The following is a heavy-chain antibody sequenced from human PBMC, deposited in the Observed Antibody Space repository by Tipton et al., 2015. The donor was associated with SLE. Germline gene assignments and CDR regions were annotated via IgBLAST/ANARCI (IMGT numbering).Heavy chain of an antibody. Sequence: TLSLTCTVSDDSMRSPSYYWSWIRQPAGKGLEWIGHIYITGSTNYNPPLKSRVTVSLDTSRNQFSLKLTSVTAADTAVYYCARDPSGNYGSGSYDYWGQGTLVTVSS. CDR3: ARDPSGNYGSGSYDY. V-gene: IGHV4-61*09. D-gene: IGHD3-10*01. J-gene: IGHJ4*02. CDR1: DDSMRSPSYY. CDR2: IYITGST.